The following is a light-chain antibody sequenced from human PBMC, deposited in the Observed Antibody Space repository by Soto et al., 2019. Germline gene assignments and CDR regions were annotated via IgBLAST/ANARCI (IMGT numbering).Light chain of an antibody. J-gene: IGLJ2*01. Sequence: QPVLTQPASVSGSPGQSITISCTGTSSDVGAYNYVSWYQQHPGKAPKLMLYDVTNRPSGVSNRFSGSKSGNTASLTISGLQAEDEADYYCSSYTSSSTLVFGGGTKLTVL. CDR1: SSDVGAYNY. CDR2: DVT. V-gene: IGLV2-14*01. CDR3: SSYTSSSTLV.